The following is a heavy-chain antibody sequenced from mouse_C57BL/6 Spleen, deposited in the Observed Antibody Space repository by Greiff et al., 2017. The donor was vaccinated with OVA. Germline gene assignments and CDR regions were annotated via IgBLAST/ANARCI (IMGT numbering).Heavy chain of an antibody. Sequence: VQLQESGAELVRPGTSVKMSCKASGYTFTNYWIGWAKQRPGHGLEWIGDIYPGGGYTNYNEKFKGKATLTADKSSSTAYMQFSSLTSEDSAIYYCASELGLYFDYWGQGTTLTVSS. J-gene: IGHJ2*01. CDR1: GYTFTNYW. D-gene: IGHD4-1*01. V-gene: IGHV1-63*01. CDR2: IYPGGGYT. CDR3: ASELGLYFDY.